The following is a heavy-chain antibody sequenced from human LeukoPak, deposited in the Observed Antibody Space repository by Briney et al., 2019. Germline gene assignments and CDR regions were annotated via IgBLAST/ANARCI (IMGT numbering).Heavy chain of an antibody. V-gene: IGHV3-72*01. CDR1: GFSLSDHY. Sequence: PGGSLRLSCAASGFSLSDHYMDWVRQAPGKELEWVARSRIKADSYITQYAASVKGRFIISRDDSKNSLYLQMDSLKTEDTAIYYCARGYHSFDTWGQGTVVTVSS. CDR3: ARGYHSFDT. J-gene: IGHJ3*02. CDR2: SRIKADSYIT. D-gene: IGHD2-2*01.